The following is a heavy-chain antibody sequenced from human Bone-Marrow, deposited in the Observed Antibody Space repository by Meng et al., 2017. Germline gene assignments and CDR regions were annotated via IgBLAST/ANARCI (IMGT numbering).Heavy chain of an antibody. D-gene: IGHD1-26*01. V-gene: IGHV1-69*06. CDR2: IIPIFGTA. CDR1: GGTFSSYA. J-gene: IGHJ5*02. Sequence: QVQLGESGAEVNRPGSSVKVSCKASGGTFSSYAISWRRQASGQGLGWMGGIIPIFGTANDAQKFQGRVTITADKSTSTAYMELSSLRSEDTAVYYCARVVGYSGSYELDPWGQGTLVTVSS. CDR3: ARVVGYSGSYELDP.